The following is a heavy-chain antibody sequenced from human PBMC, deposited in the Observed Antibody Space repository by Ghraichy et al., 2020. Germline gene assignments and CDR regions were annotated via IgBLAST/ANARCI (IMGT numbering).Heavy chain of an antibody. CDR3: TTGLVVSDVYFDY. J-gene: IGHJ4*02. Sequence: GGSLRLSCAASGFTFSNAWMSWVRQAPGKGLEWVGRIKKKTDGGTTEDAAPGKVRFTISRDDSKKTLYLQMKSLKTKDTAVYYCTTGLVVSDVYFDYWGQGTLVTVSS. CDR2: IKKKTDGGTT. V-gene: IGHV3-15*01. D-gene: IGHD3-22*01. CDR1: GFTFSNAW.